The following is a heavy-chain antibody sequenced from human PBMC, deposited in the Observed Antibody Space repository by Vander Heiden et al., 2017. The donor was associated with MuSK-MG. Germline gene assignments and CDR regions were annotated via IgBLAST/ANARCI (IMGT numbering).Heavy chain of an antibody. V-gene: IGHV3-23*01. J-gene: IGHJ3*01. CDR3: AKDRIAVVGFDAFDL. Sequence: LESGGGLVQPGGSLRISCAAAGFTFSSYAMTWVRQAPGKGLEWVSGIGGSGDHTFYADAVKGRFTISRDNSKTRRYLQMNSLRADDTAVYYCAKDRIAVVGFDAFDLWGQGKMLTVSS. CDR1: GFTFSSYA. D-gene: IGHD6-19*01. CDR2: IGGSGDHT.